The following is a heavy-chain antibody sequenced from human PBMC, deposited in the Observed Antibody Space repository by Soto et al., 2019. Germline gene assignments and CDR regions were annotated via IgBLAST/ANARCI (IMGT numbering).Heavy chain of an antibody. CDR1: GGSISSVGYY. CDR3: ARVRGAYYYYYGMDV. CDR2: IYYSGST. J-gene: IGHJ6*02. Sequence: SETLSLTCSVSGGSISSVGYYWSWIRQHPGKGLEWIGYIYYSGSTYYNPSLKSRVTISVDTSKNQFSLKLSSVTAADTAVYYCARVRGAYYYYYGMDVWGQGTTVTVSS. V-gene: IGHV4-31*03. D-gene: IGHD3-10*01.